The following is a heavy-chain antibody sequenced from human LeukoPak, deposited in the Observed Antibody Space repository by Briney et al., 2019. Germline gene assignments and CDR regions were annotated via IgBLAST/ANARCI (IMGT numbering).Heavy chain of an antibody. J-gene: IGHJ4*02. CDR3: AKRSGYTHGWVFDF. CDR2: ISGSGDNT. D-gene: IGHD5-12*01. Sequence: HSGGSLRLSCAASGFSFSSYAMSWVRQAPGKGLEWVSSISGSGDNTYYAESVKGPFTISRDNSKNTLFLQMNSLRDEDTAVFYCAKRSGYTHGWVFDFWGQGTLVTVSS. CDR1: GFSFSSYA. V-gene: IGHV3-23*01.